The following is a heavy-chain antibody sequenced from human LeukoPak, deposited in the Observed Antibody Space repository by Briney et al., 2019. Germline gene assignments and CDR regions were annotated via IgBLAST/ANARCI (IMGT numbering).Heavy chain of an antibody. CDR2: ISGSGGST. Sequence: GGSLRLSSAASGFTFSSYAMSWGRQAPGKGLEWVSAISGSGGSTYYADSVKGRFTISRDNSKNTLYLQMNSLRAEDTAVYYCAEDSAPVIVVVTPYYFDYWGQGTPVTVSS. J-gene: IGHJ4*02. CDR1: GFTFSSYA. V-gene: IGHV3-23*01. CDR3: AEDSAPVIVVVTPYYFDY. D-gene: IGHD3-22*01.